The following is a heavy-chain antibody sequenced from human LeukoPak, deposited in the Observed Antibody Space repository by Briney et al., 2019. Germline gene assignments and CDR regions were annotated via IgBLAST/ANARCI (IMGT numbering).Heavy chain of an antibody. CDR2: ISAYNGNT. D-gene: IGHD6-13*01. Sequence: ASVKVSCKASGYTFTSYGISWVRQAPGQGLEWMGWISAYNGNTNYAQKLQGRVTMTTDTSTSTAYMELRSLRSDDTAVYYCARKASSSWYSVFDYWGQGTLVTVSS. J-gene: IGHJ4*02. CDR1: GYTFTSYG. CDR3: ARKASSSWYSVFDY. V-gene: IGHV1-18*01.